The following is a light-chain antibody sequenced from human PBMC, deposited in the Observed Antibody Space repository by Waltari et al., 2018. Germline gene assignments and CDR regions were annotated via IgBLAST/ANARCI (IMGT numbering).Light chain of an antibody. Sequence: QMTQSPSSLSASVGDRVTITCRASQVIYNFVTWNQQKPGKAPRLLIYGAFTLQSGAPSRFSGSMSGTDFTLTISDLQPDDVATYYCQRYDSVPRTFGQGTKVEI. CDR1: QVIYNF. J-gene: IGKJ1*01. V-gene: IGKV1-27*01. CDR3: QRYDSVPRT. CDR2: GAF.